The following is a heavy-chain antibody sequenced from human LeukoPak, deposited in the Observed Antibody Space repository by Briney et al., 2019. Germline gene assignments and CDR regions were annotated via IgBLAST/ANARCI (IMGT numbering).Heavy chain of an antibody. Sequence: RAGGSLSLSCTASGFTFSSYWMQWVRQAPGKGLVWVSRINSDGSSPSYADSVKGRFTISRDNSKNTLYLQMTNLSAEDTAVYYCARETSGSFPYWGQGTLVTISS. CDR3: ARETSGSFPY. CDR1: GFTFSSYW. CDR2: INSDGSSP. V-gene: IGHV3-74*01. J-gene: IGHJ4*02. D-gene: IGHD2-15*01.